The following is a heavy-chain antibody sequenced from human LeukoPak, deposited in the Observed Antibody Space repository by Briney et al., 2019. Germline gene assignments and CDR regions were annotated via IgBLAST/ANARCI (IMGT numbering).Heavy chain of an antibody. V-gene: IGHV3-7*01. D-gene: IGHD3-9*01. CDR1: GFTFSSYW. CDR3: ARDPTYYDILTGYYTLSYFDY. Sequence: PGGSLRLSCAASGFTFSSYWMSWVRQAPGKGLEWVANIKQDGTEKYYVDSVKGRFTISRDNAKNSLYLQMNSLRAEDTAVYYCARDPTYYDILTGYYTLSYFDYWGQGTLVTVPS. CDR2: IKQDGTEK. J-gene: IGHJ4*02.